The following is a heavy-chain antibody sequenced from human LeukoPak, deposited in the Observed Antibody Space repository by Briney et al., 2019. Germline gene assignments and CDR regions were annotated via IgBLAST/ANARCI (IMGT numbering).Heavy chain of an antibody. CDR1: GYTFTSYG. Sequence: GASVKVSCKASGYTFTSYGISWVRQAPGQGLEWMGWISGYNGNTKYAQKLQGRVTMTTDTSTSTAYMELRSLRSDDTAVYYCAREVATITVAAAGGIDHWGQGTLVTVSS. CDR3: AREVATITVAAAGGIDH. CDR2: ISGYNGNT. V-gene: IGHV1-18*01. D-gene: IGHD5-12*01. J-gene: IGHJ4*02.